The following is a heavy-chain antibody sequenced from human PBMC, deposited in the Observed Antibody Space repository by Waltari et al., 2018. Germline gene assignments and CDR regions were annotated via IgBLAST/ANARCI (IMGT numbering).Heavy chain of an antibody. J-gene: IGHJ4*02. CDR3: ATSEYQLVLVDEY. CDR2: ISSRGGHK. CDR1: EFTFSSYS. V-gene: IGHV3-21*01. D-gene: IGHD2-2*01. Sequence: EVQLVESGGGLVKPGGSLRLPCVAAEFTFSSYSMDWVRQAPGKGLEWVSSISSRGGHKFYAASMEGRFTISRDNAKNSLYLQMNSLRAEDTAVYYCATSEYQLVLVDEYWGQGTLVTVSS.